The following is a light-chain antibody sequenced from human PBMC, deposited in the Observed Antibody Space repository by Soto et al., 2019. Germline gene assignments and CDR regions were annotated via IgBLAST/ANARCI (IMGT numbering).Light chain of an antibody. V-gene: IGLV2-14*03. J-gene: IGLJ1*01. Sequence: QSVLTQPASVSGSPGQSITISCTGTSSDVGGYNFVSWYQHHPGKAPKLIIYDVNNRPSGVSNRFSGSKSGNTASLTISGLQAEDEADYYCTSYTPRSTYAFGPGTKFTVL. CDR1: SSDVGGYNF. CDR2: DVN. CDR3: TSYTPRSTYA.